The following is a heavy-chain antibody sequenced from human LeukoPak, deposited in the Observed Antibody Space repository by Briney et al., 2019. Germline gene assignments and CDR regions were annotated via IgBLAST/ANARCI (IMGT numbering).Heavy chain of an antibody. V-gene: IGHV1-18*04. D-gene: IGHD2/OR15-2a*01. CDR2: ISTYNDYT. CDR1: GYTFTSYA. Sequence: GASVKVSCKASGYTFTSYAISWVRQAPGQALEWMGWISTYNDYTNYAQKLQGRVTMTTDTSTSTAYMELRSLRSDDTAVYYCARVRDSTLYLPSYFDYWGQGTLVTVSS. CDR3: ARVRDSTLYLPSYFDY. J-gene: IGHJ4*02.